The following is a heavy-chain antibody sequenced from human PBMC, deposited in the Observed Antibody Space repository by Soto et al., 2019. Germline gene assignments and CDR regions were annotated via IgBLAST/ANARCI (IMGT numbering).Heavy chain of an antibody. D-gene: IGHD6-19*01. Sequence: QVQLVQSGAEVKKPGASVKVSCKASGYTYTSFGISWVRQAPGQGLEWMGWISAYNGNTNYTQKFQGRGTMATDTSTSTAYMELRSPRSDDTAVYYCARDRIPGIAVAGTRYYYYGMDVWGQGTTVTVSS. CDR2: ISAYNGNT. V-gene: IGHV1-18*01. J-gene: IGHJ6*02. CDR3: ARDRIPGIAVAGTRYYYYGMDV. CDR1: GYTYTSFG.